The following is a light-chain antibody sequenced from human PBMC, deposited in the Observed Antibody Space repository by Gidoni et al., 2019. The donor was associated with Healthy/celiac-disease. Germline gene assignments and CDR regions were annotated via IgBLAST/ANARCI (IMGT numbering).Light chain of an antibody. J-gene: IGKJ3*01. V-gene: IGKV4-1*01. CDR2: WAS. CDR1: QSVLYSSNNKNY. CDR3: QQYYNTLFT. Sequence: DIVMTQSPDSLAASLGERATINCKSSQSVLYSSNNKNYLAWYQQKAGQPPKLIIYWASTRESGVPDRFSGSGSGTDFTLSISSLQAEDVSVYYCQQYYNTLFTFGPGTKVEIK.